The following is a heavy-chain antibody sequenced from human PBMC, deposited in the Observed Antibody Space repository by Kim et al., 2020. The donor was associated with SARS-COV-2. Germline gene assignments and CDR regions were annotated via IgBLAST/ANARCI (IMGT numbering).Heavy chain of an antibody. CDR1: GFTFSDYY. CDR3: ATKYYYDSSGSDY. V-gene: IGHV3-11*01. Sequence: GGSLRLSCAASGFTFSDYYMSWIRQAPGKGLEWVSYISSSGSTIYYADSVKGRFTISRDNAKNSLYLQMNSLRAEDTAVYYCATKYYYDSSGSDYWGQGTLVTVSS. J-gene: IGHJ4*02. D-gene: IGHD3-22*01. CDR2: ISSSGSTI.